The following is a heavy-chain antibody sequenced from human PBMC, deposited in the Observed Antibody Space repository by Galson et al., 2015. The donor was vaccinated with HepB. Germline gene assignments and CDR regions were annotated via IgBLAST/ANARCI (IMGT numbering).Heavy chain of an antibody. V-gene: IGHV3-30-3*01. D-gene: IGHD3-10*01. CDR2: ISYDGSNK. CDR1: GFTFSSYA. J-gene: IGHJ3*02. Sequence: SLRLSCAASGFTFSSYAMHWVRQAPGKGLEWVAVISYDGSNKYYADSVKGRFTISRDNSKNTLYLQMNSLRAEDTAVYYCARDPLLWFGEPGDAFDIWGLGTMVTVSS. CDR3: ARDPLLWFGEPGDAFDI.